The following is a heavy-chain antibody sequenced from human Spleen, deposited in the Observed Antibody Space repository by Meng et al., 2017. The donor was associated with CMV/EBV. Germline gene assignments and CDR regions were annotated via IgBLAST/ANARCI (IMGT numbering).Heavy chain of an antibody. CDR3: ARDMAVAGDY. V-gene: IGHV3-66*01. CDR2: IYSGGST. CDR1: GFTVRSNY. Sequence: EVKLVEAGGGLVQPGGSLRLSCAASGFTVRSNYMSWVRQAPGKGLEWVSVIYSGGSTYYADSVKGRFTISRDNSKNTLYLQMNSLRAEDTAVYYCARDMAVAGDYWGQGTLVTVSS. J-gene: IGHJ4*02. D-gene: IGHD6-19*01.